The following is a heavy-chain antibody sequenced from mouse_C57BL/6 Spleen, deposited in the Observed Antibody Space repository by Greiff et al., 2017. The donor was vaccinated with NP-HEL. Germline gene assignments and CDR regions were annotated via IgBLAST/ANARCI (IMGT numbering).Heavy chain of an antibody. CDR2: IDPSDSYT. CDR1: GYTFTSYW. Sequence: VQLQQPGAELVMPGASVKLSCKASGYTFTSYWMPWVKQRPGQGLEWIGEIDPSDSYTNYNQKFKGKSTLTVDKSSSTAYMQLSSLTSEDSAVYYCARKGTAQAYYFDYWGQGTTLTVSS. J-gene: IGHJ2*01. D-gene: IGHD3-2*02. CDR3: ARKGTAQAYYFDY. V-gene: IGHV1-69*01.